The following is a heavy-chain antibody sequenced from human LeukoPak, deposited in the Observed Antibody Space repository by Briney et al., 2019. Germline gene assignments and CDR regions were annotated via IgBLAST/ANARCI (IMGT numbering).Heavy chain of an antibody. J-gene: IGHJ4*02. CDR1: GFTFSTYA. CDR3: ARDFWSGYYTED. Sequence: GGSLRLSCEFSGFTFSTYAMNWVRQAPGKGLEWISYISGSSSGSTSIIPYADSVKGRFTISRDNAKNSLHLQMDSLSAEDTAVYYCARDFWSGYYTEDWGQGALVIVSS. V-gene: IGHV3-48*04. CDR2: ISGSSSGSTSII. D-gene: IGHD3-3*01.